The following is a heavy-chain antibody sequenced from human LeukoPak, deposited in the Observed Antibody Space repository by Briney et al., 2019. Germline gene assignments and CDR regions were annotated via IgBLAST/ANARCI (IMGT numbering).Heavy chain of an antibody. J-gene: IGHJ4*02. V-gene: IGHV1-2*06. Sequence: ASVKVSCKASGYTFTGYYMHWVRQAPGQGLEWMGRINPNSGGANYAQKFQSRVTMTRDTSISTAYMELSRLRSDDTAVYYCARGTIVGPFDYWGQGTLVTVSS. D-gene: IGHD1-26*01. CDR2: INPNSGGA. CDR3: ARGTIVGPFDY. CDR1: GYTFTGYY.